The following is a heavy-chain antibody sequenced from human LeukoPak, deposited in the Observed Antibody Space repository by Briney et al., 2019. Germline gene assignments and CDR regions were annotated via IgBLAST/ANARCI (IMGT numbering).Heavy chain of an antibody. CDR2: ISSSSSYI. CDR1: GFTFSSYS. D-gene: IGHD6-13*01. Sequence: GGSLRLSCVASGFTFSSYSMNWVRQAPGKGLEWVSSISSSSSYIYYADSVKGRFTISRDNAKNSLYLQMNSLRAEDTAVYYCARDLSGSEPGIAAAATDYWGQGTLVTVSS. CDR3: ARDLSGSEPGIAAAATDY. V-gene: IGHV3-21*01. J-gene: IGHJ4*02.